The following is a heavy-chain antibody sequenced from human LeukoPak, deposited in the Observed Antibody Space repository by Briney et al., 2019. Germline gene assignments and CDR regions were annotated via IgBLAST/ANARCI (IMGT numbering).Heavy chain of an antibody. CDR3: ARGVYIAAAQYAY. V-gene: IGHV4-30-2*01. J-gene: IGHJ4*02. D-gene: IGHD6-13*01. Sequence: SETLSLTCAVSGGSISSGGYSWSWIRQPPGKGLEWIGYIYHSGSTYYNPSLKSRVTISVDTSKNQFSLKLSSVTAADTAVYYCARGVYIAAAQYAYWGQGTLVTVSS. CDR2: IYHSGST. CDR1: GGSISSGGYS.